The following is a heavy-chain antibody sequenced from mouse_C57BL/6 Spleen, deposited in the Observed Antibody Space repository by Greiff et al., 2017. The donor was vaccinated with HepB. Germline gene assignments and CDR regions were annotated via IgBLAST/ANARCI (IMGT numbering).Heavy chain of an antibody. CDR3: ASLIYYDYDDFDY. J-gene: IGHJ2*01. CDR2: IDPANGNT. D-gene: IGHD2-4*01. Sequence: VQLQQSVAELVRPGASVKLSCTASGFNIKNTYMHWVKQRPEQGLEWIGRIDPANGNTKYAPKFQGKATITADTSSNTAYLQLSSLTSEDTAIYYCASLIYYDYDDFDYWGQGTTLTVSS. V-gene: IGHV14-3*01. CDR1: GFNIKNTY.